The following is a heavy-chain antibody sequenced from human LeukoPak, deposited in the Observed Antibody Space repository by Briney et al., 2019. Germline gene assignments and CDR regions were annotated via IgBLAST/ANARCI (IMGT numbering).Heavy chain of an antibody. CDR2: INSGGDMI. Sequence: GGSLRLSCTASGFSFSDNFMGWIRQAPGKGLQWVSYINSGGDMIYYSDAVKGRFSISRENPKRSLYLQMNGLRVDDTAVYFCARGAYGWTFNPWGQGALVSVSS. CDR1: GFSFSDNF. J-gene: IGHJ5*02. V-gene: IGHV3-11*01. D-gene: IGHD3-10*01. CDR3: ARGAYGWTFNP.